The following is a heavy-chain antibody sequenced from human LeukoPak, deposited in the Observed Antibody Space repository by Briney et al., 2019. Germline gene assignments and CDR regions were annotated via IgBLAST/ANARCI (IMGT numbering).Heavy chain of an antibody. CDR3: ARPRGSCSGGSCYYYYFDY. CDR2: INHSGST. V-gene: IGHV4-34*01. CDR1: GGSFSGYY. J-gene: IGHJ4*02. D-gene: IGHD2-15*01. Sequence: SETLSLICAVYGGSFSGYYWSWIRQPPGKGLEWIGEINHSGSTYYNPSLKSRVTISVDTSKNQFSLKLSSVTAADTAVYYCARPRGSCSGGSCYYYYFDYWGQGTLVTVSS.